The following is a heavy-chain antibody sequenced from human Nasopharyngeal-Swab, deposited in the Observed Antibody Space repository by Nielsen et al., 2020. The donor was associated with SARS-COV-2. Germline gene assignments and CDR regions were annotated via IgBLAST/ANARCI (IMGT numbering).Heavy chain of an antibody. J-gene: IGHJ4*02. CDR3: ARKFSSGWPFDY. CDR1: GFTFSNAW. V-gene: IGHV3-7*01. D-gene: IGHD6-19*01. CDR2: INQDGSEK. Sequence: GESLKISCAASGFTFSNAWMSWVRQAPGKGLEWVANINQDGSEKYYVDSVKGRFTISRDNAKNSLYLQMNSLRAEDTAVYYCARKFSSGWPFDYWGQGTLLTVSS.